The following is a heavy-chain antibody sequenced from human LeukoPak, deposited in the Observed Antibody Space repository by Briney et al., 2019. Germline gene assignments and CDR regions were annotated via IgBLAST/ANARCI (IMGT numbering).Heavy chain of an antibody. CDR2: INHSRST. CDR3: AREDIVATIGEYYYYGMDV. CDR1: GGSFSGYY. Sequence: SETLSLTCAVYGGSFSGYYWSWIRQPPGKGLEWIGEINHSRSTNYNPSLKSRVTISVDTSKNQFSLKLSSVTAADTAVYYCAREDIVATIGEYYYYGMDVWGQGTTVTVSS. V-gene: IGHV4-34*01. D-gene: IGHD5-12*01. J-gene: IGHJ6*02.